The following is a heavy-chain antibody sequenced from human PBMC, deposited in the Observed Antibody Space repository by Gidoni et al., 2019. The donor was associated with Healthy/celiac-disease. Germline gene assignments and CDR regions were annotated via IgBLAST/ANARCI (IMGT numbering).Heavy chain of an antibody. CDR1: VGSFRRYY. Sequence: HVQLQQWGAGLLKPSETLSLTCAVYVGSFRRYYWSWIRPPPGKGLAWIGEINHSGSTHYNPSRKRRVTISVDTAKNQFSRKLSSVTAADTAVYYCARARDWSSTRRSIAARQCYYGMDVWGQGTTVTVSS. J-gene: IGHJ6*02. CDR2: INHSGST. D-gene: IGHD6-6*01. V-gene: IGHV4-34*01. CDR3: ARARDWSSTRRSIAARQCYYGMDV.